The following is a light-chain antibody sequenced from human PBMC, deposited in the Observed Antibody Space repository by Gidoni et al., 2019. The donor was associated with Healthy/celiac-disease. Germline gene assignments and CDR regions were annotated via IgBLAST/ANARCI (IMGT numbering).Light chain of an antibody. J-gene: IGKJ2*01. CDR1: QSISSY. CDR2: AAY. Sequence: DIQMTQSPSSLSASVGDRVTITCLASQSISSYLNWYQQKPGKATKLLIYAAYSLQSGVPSRFSGSGSGTDFTLTISSLQPEDFETYYCQQSYSMYTWGQGTKLEIK. V-gene: IGKV1-39*01. CDR3: QQSYSMYT.